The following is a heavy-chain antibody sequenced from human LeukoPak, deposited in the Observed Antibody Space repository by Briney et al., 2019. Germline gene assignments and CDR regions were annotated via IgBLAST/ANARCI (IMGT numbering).Heavy chain of an antibody. Sequence: SVKVSCKSSVCIFSSYAIRWVRQAAGQGLEWMGRTIPFFCTANYAQKFQGRVTITSDESTSTAYMELSSLRSEDTAVYYCARDTLPVTMVNWGQGTLVTVSS. J-gene: IGHJ4*02. CDR2: TIPFFCTA. D-gene: IGHD4/OR15-4a*01. CDR3: ARDTLPVTMVN. V-gene: IGHV1-69*15. CDR1: VCIFSSYA.